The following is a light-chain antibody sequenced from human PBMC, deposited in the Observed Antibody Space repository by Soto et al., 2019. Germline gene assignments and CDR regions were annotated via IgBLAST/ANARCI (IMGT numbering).Light chain of an antibody. CDR3: QVWHRRSAPPGV. J-gene: IGLJ1*01. Sequence: GQRTSVACGGTDIQAASVNWYQKKPGQAPVLVVYDDSERPSGIPERFSGSNSGNTATPTISRGAAGDEADYFCQVWHRRSAPPGVFGTGSKV. CDR2: DDS. CDR1: DIQAAS. V-gene: IGLV3-21*02.